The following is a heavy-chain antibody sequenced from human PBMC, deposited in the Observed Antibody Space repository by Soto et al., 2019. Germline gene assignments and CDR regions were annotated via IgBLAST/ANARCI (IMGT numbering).Heavy chain of an antibody. J-gene: IGHJ5*02. V-gene: IGHV3-21*01. CDR3: TRTYSSGWYGGWFDP. D-gene: IGHD6-19*01. Sequence: SCAASGFTFSSYSMNWVRQAPGKGLEWVSSISSSSSYIYYVDSVKGRFTISRDNAENSLYLQMNSLRAEDTAVYYCTRTYSSGWYGGWFDPWGQGTLVTVSS. CDR1: GFTFSSYS. CDR2: ISSSSSYI.